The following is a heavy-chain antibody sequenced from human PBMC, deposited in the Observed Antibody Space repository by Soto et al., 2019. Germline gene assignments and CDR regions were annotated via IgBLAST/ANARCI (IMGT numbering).Heavy chain of an antibody. CDR1: GFIFNDYA. D-gene: IGHD6-25*01. V-gene: IGHV3-23*01. J-gene: IGHJ6*03. Sequence: EVQLLESGGGLVQPGGSLRLSCAASGFIFNDYAMSWVRQAPGKGLEWVSAITGSGDSTYYADSVEGRFTISRDNSRNSLYRKLNARGAENTAVYYCTKGGGAQRRRNYYSMDVGGKGTPVTVSS. CDR3: TKGGGAQRRRNYYSMDV. CDR2: ITGSGDST.